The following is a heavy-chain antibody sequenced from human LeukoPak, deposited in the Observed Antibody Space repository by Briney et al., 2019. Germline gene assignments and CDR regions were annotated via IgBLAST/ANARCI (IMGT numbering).Heavy chain of an antibody. D-gene: IGHD6-19*01. J-gene: IGHJ2*01. CDR1: GFNFGSYD. V-gene: IGHV3-48*01. Sequence: GGSLRLSCAASGFNFGSYDMNWVRQAPGKGLEWVSYISSSSSTIYYADSVKGRFTISRDNAKNSLYLQMNSLRAEDTAVYYCARDQEYSSGWYWYFDLWGRGTLVTVSS. CDR2: ISSSSSTI. CDR3: ARDQEYSSGWYWYFDL.